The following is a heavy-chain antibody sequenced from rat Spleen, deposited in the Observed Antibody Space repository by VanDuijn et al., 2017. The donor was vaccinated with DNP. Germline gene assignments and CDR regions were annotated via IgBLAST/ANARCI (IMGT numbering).Heavy chain of an antibody. CDR3: TNDWELYY. J-gene: IGHJ2*01. V-gene: IGHV5-29*01. CDR1: GFTFSKYA. D-gene: IGHD5-1*01. Sequence: EVQLVESGGGLVQPGRSLKLSCVVSGFTFSKYAMAWVRQAPTKGLEWVASITNTGGVTYYPESVKGRFTISRDNAKSTLYLQMNSLRSEDTATYYCTNDWELYYWGQGVMVTVSS. CDR2: ITNTGGVT.